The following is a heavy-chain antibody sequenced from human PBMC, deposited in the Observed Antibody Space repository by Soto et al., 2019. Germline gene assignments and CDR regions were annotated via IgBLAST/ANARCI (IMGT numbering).Heavy chain of an antibody. V-gene: IGHV3-23*04. CDR3: EGSWT. D-gene: IGHD5-12*01. CDR2: ISGRDDTT. Sequence: VQLVESGGDLTQPGGSLRLSCAASGFSVRGYGMSWVRQAPGKALEWVSGISGRDDTTYYTDSVRGRFTISKDISKNTLYLQMNSLRVEDTAVYYCEGSWTWGQGTMVTVSS. J-gene: IGHJ3*01. CDR1: GFSVRGYG.